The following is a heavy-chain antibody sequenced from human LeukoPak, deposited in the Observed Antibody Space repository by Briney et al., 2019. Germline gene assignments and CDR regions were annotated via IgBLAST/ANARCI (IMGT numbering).Heavy chain of an antibody. V-gene: IGHV4-30-4*08. Sequence: KPSETLSLTCAVSAGSISSYYWSWIRQSPGKGLEWIGYIYYSGSTCYNPSLRSRVSISVDTSKNQFSLKLSSVTAADTAVYFCARAGIDIETAGTIHNWFDPWGQGAPVTVSS. CDR1: AGSISSYY. CDR3: ARAGIDIETAGTIHNWFDP. D-gene: IGHD6-13*01. J-gene: IGHJ5*02. CDR2: IYYSGST.